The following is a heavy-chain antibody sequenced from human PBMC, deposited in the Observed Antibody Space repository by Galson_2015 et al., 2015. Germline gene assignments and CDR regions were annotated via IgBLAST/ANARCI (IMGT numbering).Heavy chain of an antibody. CDR1: GFTFSSYA. D-gene: IGHD3-10*01. J-gene: IGHJ4*02. CDR2: ISYDGSNK. V-gene: IGHV3-30-3*01. CDR3: ARDRVGYGSGSYYNWPEFDY. Sequence: SLRLSCAASGFTFSSYAMHWVRQAPGKGLEWVAVISYDGSNKYYADSVKGRFTISRDNSKNTLYLQMNSLRAEDTAVYYCARDRVGYGSGSYYNWPEFDYWGQGTLVTVSS.